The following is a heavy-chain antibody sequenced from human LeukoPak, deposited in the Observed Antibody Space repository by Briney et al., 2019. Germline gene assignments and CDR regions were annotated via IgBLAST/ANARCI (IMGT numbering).Heavy chain of an antibody. CDR1: GYTVTSYG. CDR3: ARDTDITMVRGVKDY. V-gene: IGHV1-18*01. Sequence: ASVKVSCKASGYTVTSYGISWVRQAPGQGLEWMGWISAYNGNRNYAQKLQGRVTMTTDTSTSTAYMELRSLRSDDTAVYYCARDTDITMVRGVKDYWGQGTLVTVSS. D-gene: IGHD3-10*01. J-gene: IGHJ4*02. CDR2: ISAYNGNR.